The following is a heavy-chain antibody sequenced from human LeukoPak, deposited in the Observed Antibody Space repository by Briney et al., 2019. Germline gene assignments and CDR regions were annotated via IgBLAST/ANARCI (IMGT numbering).Heavy chain of an antibody. Sequence: GESLKISCKGSEYSSTTHWIGWVRQMPGKGLELMGIIYHGDSDPRYGPSFQGQVTISADKSISTAYLQWSSLKASDTAMYYCARRYYDILTGYYINAFDIWGQGTMVTVSS. V-gene: IGHV5-51*01. D-gene: IGHD3-9*01. CDR2: IYHGDSDP. J-gene: IGHJ3*02. CDR3: ARRYYDILTGYYINAFDI. CDR1: EYSSTTHW.